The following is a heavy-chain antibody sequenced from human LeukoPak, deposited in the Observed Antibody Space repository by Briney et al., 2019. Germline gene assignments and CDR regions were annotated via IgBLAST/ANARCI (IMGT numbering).Heavy chain of an antibody. CDR2: IKSKTDGGTT. CDR1: GFTFSNAW. Sequence: PGGSLRLSCAASGFTFSNAWMSWVRQAPGKGLEWVGRIKSKTDGGTTDYAAPVKGRFTISRDDSKNTLYLQMNSLKNEDTAVYYCTTEHYDSSGYYFGYWGQGTLVTVSS. D-gene: IGHD3-22*01. CDR3: TTEHYDSSGYYFGY. J-gene: IGHJ4*02. V-gene: IGHV3-15*01.